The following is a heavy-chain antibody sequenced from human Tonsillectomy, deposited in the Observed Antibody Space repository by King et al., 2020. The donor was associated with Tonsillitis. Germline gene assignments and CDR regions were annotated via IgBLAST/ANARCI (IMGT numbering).Heavy chain of an antibody. CDR1: GFTFSSYT. J-gene: IGHJ3*02. CDR2: NSSSNNSI. Sequence: VQLVQSGGGLVKPGGALRLSCAASGFTFSSYTMNWVRQAPGKGLGWGSSNSSSNNSIYYADTLKGRFTISRANAKNLLYLQMNSLRAEDTAVYYCARYRRTGSDAFDIWGQGTMVTVSS. D-gene: IGHD7-27*01. CDR3: ARYRRTGSDAFDI. V-gene: IGHV3-21*01.